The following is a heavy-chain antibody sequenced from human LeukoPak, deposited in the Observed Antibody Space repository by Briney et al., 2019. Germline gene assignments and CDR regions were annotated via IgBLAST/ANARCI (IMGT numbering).Heavy chain of an antibody. D-gene: IGHD5-18*01. J-gene: IGHJ3*02. CDR3: ARERLVDTAMVDAFDI. CDR1: GYSFTSYW. CDR2: IYPGDSDT. Sequence: GESLKISCKGSGYSFTSYWTGWVRQMPGKGLEWMGIIYPGDSDTRYSPSFQGQVTISADKSISTAYLQWSSLKASDTAMYYCARERLVDTAMVDAFDIWGQGTMVTVSS. V-gene: IGHV5-51*01.